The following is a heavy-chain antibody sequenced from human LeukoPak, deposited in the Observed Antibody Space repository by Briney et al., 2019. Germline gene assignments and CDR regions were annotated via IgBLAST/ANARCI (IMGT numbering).Heavy chain of an antibody. J-gene: IGHJ4*02. CDR3: GKDEQGFGMQTSH. CDR1: GFTFSSYW. D-gene: IGHD1-14*01. Sequence: GGSLRLSCAASGFTFSSYWMHWVRQAPGKGLVWVSRINPGGSITNYADSVKGRFTISRDNAKNTLYLQMNSLRAEDTAVYYCGKDEQGFGMQTSHWGQGTLVTVSS. CDR2: INPGGSIT. V-gene: IGHV3-74*01.